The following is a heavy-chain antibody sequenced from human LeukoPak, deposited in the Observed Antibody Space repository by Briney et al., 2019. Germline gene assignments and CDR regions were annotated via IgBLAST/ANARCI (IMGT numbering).Heavy chain of an antibody. J-gene: IGHJ4*02. CDR2: IYPGDSDT. CDR1: GYSFTSYW. Sequence: GESLKISCKGSGYSFTSYWIGWVRQMPGKGLEWMGIIYPGDSDTRYSPSFQGQVTISADKSISTAYLQWSSLKASDTAMYYCARMHDYGDCISRYYFDYWGQGTLVTVSS. D-gene: IGHD4-17*01. V-gene: IGHV5-51*01. CDR3: ARMHDYGDCISRYYFDY.